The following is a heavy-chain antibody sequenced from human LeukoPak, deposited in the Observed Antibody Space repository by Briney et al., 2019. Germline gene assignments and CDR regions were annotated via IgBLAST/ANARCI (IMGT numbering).Heavy chain of an antibody. J-gene: IGHJ6*03. CDR1: GGSISSGSYY. CDR3: ARDYYYYYMDV. V-gene: IGHV4-61*02. Sequence: PSQTLSLTCTVSGGSISSGSYYWSWIRQPAGKGLEWIGRIYTSGSTNYNPSLKSRVTISVDTSKNQFSLKLSSVTAADTAMYYCARDYYYYYMDVWGKGTTVTVSS. CDR2: IYTSGST.